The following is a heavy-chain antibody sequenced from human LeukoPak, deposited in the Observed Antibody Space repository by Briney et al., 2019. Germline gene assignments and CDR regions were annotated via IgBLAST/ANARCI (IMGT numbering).Heavy chain of an antibody. CDR3: AKDRATVTTTTFDF. CDR2: IKEDGSNE. CDR1: GFTFSSFW. Sequence: GGSLRLSCAASGFTFSSFWMSWVRQPPGKGREWVASIKEDGSNEYYVDFVKCRFNIPRANAKNSLYLQMNSLRAEDTAVYYCAKDRATVTTTTFDFWGQGTLVTVSS. J-gene: IGHJ4*02. V-gene: IGHV3-7*05. D-gene: IGHD4-11*01.